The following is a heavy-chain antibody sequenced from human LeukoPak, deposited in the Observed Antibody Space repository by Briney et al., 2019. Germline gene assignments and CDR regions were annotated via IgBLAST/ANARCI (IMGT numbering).Heavy chain of an antibody. CDR1: GFTVSTKY. D-gene: IGHD3-10*01. CDR3: ARVGDHFHWYLDL. J-gene: IGHJ2*01. Sequence: GGSLRLSCAASGFTVSTKYMNWVRQAPGKGLEWVSILYSGSDTYYANSVKGRFAISRDSSKNILFLQMNDLRAEDTAVYYCARVGDHFHWYLDLWGRGTLVTVSS. V-gene: IGHV3-53*01. CDR2: LYSGSDT.